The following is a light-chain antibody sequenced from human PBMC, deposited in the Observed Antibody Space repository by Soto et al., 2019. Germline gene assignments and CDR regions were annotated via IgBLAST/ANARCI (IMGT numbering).Light chain of an antibody. CDR1: SSDVGGYKY. CDR2: QVT. Sequence: SVLTQPASVSGSPGQSITISCTGTSSDVGGYKYVTWYQQHPGKVPKLLMYQVTIRPSGVSKRFSGAKSGNTASLTISGLQDEDEAEYSRRCFTSTRALNVFAAGTKGTV. J-gene: IGLJ1*01. CDR3: RCFTSTRALNV. V-gene: IGLV2-14*01.